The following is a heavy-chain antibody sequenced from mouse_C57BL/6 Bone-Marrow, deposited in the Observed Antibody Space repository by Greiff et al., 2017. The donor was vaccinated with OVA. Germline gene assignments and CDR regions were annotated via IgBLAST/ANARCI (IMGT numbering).Heavy chain of an antibody. Sequence: LQPGAELVMPGASVKLSCKASGYTFTSYWMHWVKQRPGQGLEWIGEIDPSDSYTNYNQKFKGKSTLTVDKSSSTAYMQLSSLTSEDSAVYYCARYGLGLAYWGQGTLVTVSA. CDR3: ARYGLGLAY. CDR1: GYTFTSYW. CDR2: IDPSDSYT. V-gene: IGHV1-69*01. D-gene: IGHD4-1*01. J-gene: IGHJ3*01.